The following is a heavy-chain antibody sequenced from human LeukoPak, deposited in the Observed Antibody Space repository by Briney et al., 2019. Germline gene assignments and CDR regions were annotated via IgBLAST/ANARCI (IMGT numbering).Heavy chain of an antibody. V-gene: IGHV3-30*18. CDR1: GFTFSSYG. CDR3: AKALEIATINYFDY. CDR2: ISYDGSNK. D-gene: IGHD5-24*01. J-gene: IGHJ4*02. Sequence: GGSLRLSCAASGFTFSSYGMHWVRQAPGKGLEWVAVISYDGSNKYYADSVKGRFTISRDNSKNTLYLQMNSLRAEDTAVYYCAKALEIATINYFDYWGQGTLVTVSS.